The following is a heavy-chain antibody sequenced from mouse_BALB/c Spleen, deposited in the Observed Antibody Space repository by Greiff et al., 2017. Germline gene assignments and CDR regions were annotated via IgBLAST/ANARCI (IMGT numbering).Heavy chain of an antibody. D-gene: IGHD2-1*01. CDR3: AREDGNYERAMDD. V-gene: IGHV7-3*02. CDR2: IRNKANGYTT. Sequence: EVQVVESGGGLVQPGGSLRLSCATSGFTFTDYYMSWVRQPPGKALEWLGFIRNKANGYTTEYSASVKGRFTISRDNSQSILYLQMNTLRAEDSATYSGAREDGNYERAMDDWGQGTSVTVSS. J-gene: IGHJ4*01. CDR1: GFTFTDYY.